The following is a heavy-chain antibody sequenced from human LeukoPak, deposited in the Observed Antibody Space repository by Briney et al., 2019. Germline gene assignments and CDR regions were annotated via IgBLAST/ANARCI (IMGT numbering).Heavy chain of an antibody. Sequence: ASVKVSCKASGGTFSSYAISRVRQAPGQGLEWMGIINPSGGSTSYAQRFQGRVTMTRDTSTSTVYMELSSLRSEDTAVYYCAREGIAVALEAFDIWGQGTMVTVSS. V-gene: IGHV1-46*01. CDR3: AREGIAVALEAFDI. J-gene: IGHJ3*02. CDR2: INPSGGST. D-gene: IGHD6-19*01. CDR1: GGTFSSYA.